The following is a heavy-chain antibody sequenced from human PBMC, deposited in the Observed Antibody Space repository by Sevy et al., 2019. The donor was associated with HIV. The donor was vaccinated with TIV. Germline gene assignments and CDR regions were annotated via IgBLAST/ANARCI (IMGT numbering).Heavy chain of an antibody. Sequence: ASVKVSCKASGYTFTGYYMHWVRQAPGQGLEWMGRINPSSGGTIYAQRFQGRVTMTRDTSISTAYMELSRLRSDDTAVYYCAGSTYSSNSGWALDIWGQGTKVTVSS. CDR2: INPSSGGT. J-gene: IGHJ3*02. CDR1: GYTFTGYY. CDR3: AGSTYSSNSGWALDI. D-gene: IGHD6-13*01. V-gene: IGHV1-2*06.